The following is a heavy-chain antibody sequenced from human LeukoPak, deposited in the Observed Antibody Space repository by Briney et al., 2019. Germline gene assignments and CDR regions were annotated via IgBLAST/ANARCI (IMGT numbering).Heavy chain of an antibody. CDR3: ARDLAYAFDI. V-gene: IGHV3-33*01. CDR1: GFSFSSYG. CDR2: IWYDGSNK. Sequence: GGSLRLSCAASGFSFSSYGMHWVRQAPGKGLEWVALIWYDGSNKYYADSVKGRFTISRDNSKNTLYLQMNSLRAEDTAVYYCARDLAYAFDIWGLGTMVTVSS. J-gene: IGHJ3*02.